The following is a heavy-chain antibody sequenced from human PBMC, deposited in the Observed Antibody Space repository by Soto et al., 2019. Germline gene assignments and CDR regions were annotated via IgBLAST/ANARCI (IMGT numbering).Heavy chain of an antibody. CDR3: ARDIITMVRGVIAPYYYYGMDV. J-gene: IGHJ6*02. D-gene: IGHD3-10*01. Sequence: QVQLVESGGGVVQPGRSLRLSCAASGFTFSSYGMHWVRQAPGKGLEWVAVIWYDGSNKYYADSVKGRFTISRDNSKNKLYLQMNSLSAEDTAVYYCARDIITMVRGVIAPYYYYGMDVWGQGTTVTVSS. CDR1: GFTFSSYG. V-gene: IGHV3-33*01. CDR2: IWYDGSNK.